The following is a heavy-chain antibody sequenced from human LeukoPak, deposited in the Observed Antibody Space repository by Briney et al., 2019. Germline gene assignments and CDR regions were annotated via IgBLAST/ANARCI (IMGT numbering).Heavy chain of an antibody. CDR2: ISSNGGST. CDR3: ARARRYGDPFFDY. V-gene: IGHV3-64*01. D-gene: IGHD4-17*01. CDR1: GFTFSSYA. Sequence: PGGSLRLSCAASGFTFSSYAMHWVRQAPGKGLEYVSSISSNGGSTYYANSVKGRFTISRDNSKNTLYLQMGSLGAEDMAVYYCARARRYGDPFFDYWGQGTLVTVSS. J-gene: IGHJ4*02.